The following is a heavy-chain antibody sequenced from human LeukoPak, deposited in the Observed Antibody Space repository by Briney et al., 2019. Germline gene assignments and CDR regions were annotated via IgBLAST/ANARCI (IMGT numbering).Heavy chain of an antibody. V-gene: IGHV1-2*02. J-gene: IGHJ3*02. CDR2: INPNSGGT. CDR3: RYCSSASCYNDAFDI. Sequence: GASVKVSCKASGYTFTGYYMHWVRQAPGQGLEWMGWINPNSGGTNYAQKFQGRVTMTRDTSISTAYMELSRLRSDDTAVYYCRYCSSASCYNDAFDIWGQGTMVTVSS. CDR1: GYTFTGYY. D-gene: IGHD2-2*02.